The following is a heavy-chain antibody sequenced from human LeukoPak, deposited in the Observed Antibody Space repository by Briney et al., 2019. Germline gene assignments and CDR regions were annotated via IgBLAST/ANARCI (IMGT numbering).Heavy chain of an antibody. Sequence: KSGGSLRLSCAASGFTFRDYYMSWIRQAPGKGPEWVAYMTGSGHRIYYADSVKGRFTISRDNTQNSLYLQMNSLRAEDTAVYYCARGAGTYNAFDIWGQGTMVTVSS. V-gene: IGHV3-11*01. D-gene: IGHD6-13*01. CDR1: GFTFRDYY. CDR3: ARGAGTYNAFDI. CDR2: MTGSGHRI. J-gene: IGHJ3*02.